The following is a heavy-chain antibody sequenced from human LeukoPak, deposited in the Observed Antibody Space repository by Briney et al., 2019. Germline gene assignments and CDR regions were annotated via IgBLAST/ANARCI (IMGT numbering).Heavy chain of an antibody. V-gene: IGHV1-18*01. CDR1: GYTFTSYG. J-gene: IGHJ1*01. CDR2: ISAYNGNT. D-gene: IGHD6-13*01. Sequence: ASVRVSCKASGYTFTSYGISWVRQAPGQGLEWMGWISAYNGNTNYAQKLQGRVTMTTDTSTSTAYMKLRSLRSDDTAVYYCARDTFAIVAATYFQHWGQGTPVTVSS. CDR3: ARDTFAIVAATYFQH.